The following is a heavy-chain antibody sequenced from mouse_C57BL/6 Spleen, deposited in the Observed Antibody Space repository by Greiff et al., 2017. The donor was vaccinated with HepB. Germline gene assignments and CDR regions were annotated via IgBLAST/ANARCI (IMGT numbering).Heavy chain of an antibody. D-gene: IGHD6-5*01. J-gene: IGHJ4*01. CDR2: INPNNGGT. CDR1: GYTFTDYN. V-gene: IGHV1-18*01. CDR3: ARMHLRGYYAMDY. Sequence: VQLQQSGPELVKPGASVKIPCKASGYTFTDYNMDWVKQSHGKSLEWIGDINPNNGGTIYNQKFKGKATLTVDKSSSTAYMELRSLTSEDTAVYYCARMHLRGYYAMDYWGQGTSVTVSS.